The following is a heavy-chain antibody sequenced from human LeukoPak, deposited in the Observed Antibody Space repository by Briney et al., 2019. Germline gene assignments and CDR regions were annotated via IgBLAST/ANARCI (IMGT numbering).Heavy chain of an antibody. Sequence: PSETLSLTCTVSGGSISISGYYWAWIRQPPGKGPEWIGSIYYTGTTYYNPSLKSRVTISVDTSKNQFSLKLSSVTAADTAVYYCASSRFWYFDYWGQGTLVTVSS. CDR1: GGSISISGYY. D-gene: IGHD3-3*01. J-gene: IGHJ4*02. CDR3: ASSRFWYFDY. V-gene: IGHV4-39*01. CDR2: IYYTGTT.